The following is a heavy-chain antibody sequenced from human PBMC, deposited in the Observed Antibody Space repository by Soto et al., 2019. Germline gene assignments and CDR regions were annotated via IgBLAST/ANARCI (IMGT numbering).Heavy chain of an antibody. CDR2: ISAYNGNT. J-gene: IGHJ3*02. Sequence: GASVKVSCKASGYTFTSYGISWVRQAPGQGLEWMGWISAYNGNTNYAQKLQGRVTMTTDTSTSTAYMELRSLRSDDTAVYYCARVLQIAARHMVAFDIWGQGTMVTVSS. V-gene: IGHV1-18*01. CDR1: GYTFTSYG. D-gene: IGHD6-6*01. CDR3: ARVLQIAARHMVAFDI.